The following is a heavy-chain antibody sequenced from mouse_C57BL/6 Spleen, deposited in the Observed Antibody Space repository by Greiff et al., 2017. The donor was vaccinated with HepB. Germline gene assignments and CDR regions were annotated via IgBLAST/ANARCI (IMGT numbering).Heavy chain of an antibody. V-gene: IGHV5-12*01. CDR2: ISNGGGST. J-gene: IGHJ3*01. CDR3: ARPGGYGYPAWFAY. D-gene: IGHD2-2*01. Sequence: EVKVVESGGGLVQPGGSLKLSCAASGFTFSDYYMYWVRQTPEKRLEWVAYISNGGGSTYYPDTVKGRFTISRDNAKNTLYLQMSRLKSEDTAMYYCARPGGYGYPAWFAYWGQGTLVTVSA. CDR1: GFTFSDYY.